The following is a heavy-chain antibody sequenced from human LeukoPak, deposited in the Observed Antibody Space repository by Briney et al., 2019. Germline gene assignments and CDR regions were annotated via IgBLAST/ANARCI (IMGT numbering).Heavy chain of an antibody. CDR3: ARGGIVVVPAATELRYYYYGMDV. J-gene: IGHJ6*02. CDR1: GYTFTSYG. CDR2: ISAYNGNT. Sequence: GASVKVSCKASGYTFTSYGISWVRQALGQGLEWMGWISAYNGNTNYAQKLQGRVTMTTDTSTSTAYMELRSLRSDDTAVYYCARGGIVVVPAATELRYYYYGMDVWGQGTTVTVSS. V-gene: IGHV1-18*01. D-gene: IGHD2-2*01.